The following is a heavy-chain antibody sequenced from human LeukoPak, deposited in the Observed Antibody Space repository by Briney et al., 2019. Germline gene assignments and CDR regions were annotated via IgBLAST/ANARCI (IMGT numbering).Heavy chain of an antibody. V-gene: IGHV3-21*01. Sequence: PGGSLRLSCAASGFTFSSYSMNWVRQAPGKGLEWVSSISSGSSYIYYADSVKGRFTISRDNAKNSLYLQMNSLRAEDTAVYYCARDRIAARVIDPWGQGTLVTVSS. J-gene: IGHJ5*02. D-gene: IGHD6-6*01. CDR1: GFTFSSYS. CDR3: ARDRIAARVIDP. CDR2: ISSGSSYI.